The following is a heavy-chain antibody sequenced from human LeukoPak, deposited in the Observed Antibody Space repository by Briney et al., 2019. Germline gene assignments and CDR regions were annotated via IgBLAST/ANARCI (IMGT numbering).Heavy chain of an antibody. D-gene: IGHD4-11*01. J-gene: IGHJ5*02. V-gene: IGHV1-2*02. CDR2: IKPNSGGT. CDR3: ARPGHYDFNYFDP. Sequence: ASVKVSCKASGYTFTAYYIHWVRQAPGQGLEWMGLIKPNSGGTKFAQKFQGRVTMTRDTSISTAYMDLSRLRSDDTAVYYCARPGHYDFNYFDPWGQGTLVTVSS. CDR1: GYTFTAYY.